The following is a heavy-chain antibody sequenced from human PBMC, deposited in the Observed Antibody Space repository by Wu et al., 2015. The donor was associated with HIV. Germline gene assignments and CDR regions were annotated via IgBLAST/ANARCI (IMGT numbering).Heavy chain of an antibody. Sequence: QVQLVQSGAELKKPGSGVKVSCKASGGTFSSFAISWVRQAPGQGFEWVGGIISLFDSATYAPTLEGRVTITADESTSTSFLQVRSLRSEDTAVYYCARVGGSSWYREFDLWGQGTMVTVSS. CDR3: ARVGGSSWYREFDL. CDR1: GGTFSSFA. CDR2: IISLFDSA. J-gene: IGHJ3*01. V-gene: IGHV1-69*12. D-gene: IGHD6-13*01.